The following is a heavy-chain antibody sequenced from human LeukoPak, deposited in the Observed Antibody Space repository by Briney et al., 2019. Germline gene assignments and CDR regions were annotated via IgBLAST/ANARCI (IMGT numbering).Heavy chain of an antibody. CDR3: AKPFNWNYVNWFDP. J-gene: IGHJ5*02. D-gene: IGHD1-7*01. V-gene: IGHV3-23*01. Sequence: GGSLRLSCAASGFTFSSYAISWVRQAPGKGLEWVSAISGSGGSTYYADSVKGRFTISRDNSKNTLYLQMNSLRAEDTAVYYCAKPFNWNYVNWFDPWGQGTLVTVSS. CDR2: ISGSGGST. CDR1: GFTFSSYA.